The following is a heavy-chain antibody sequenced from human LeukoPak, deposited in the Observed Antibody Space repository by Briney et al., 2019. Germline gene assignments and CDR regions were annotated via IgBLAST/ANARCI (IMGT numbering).Heavy chain of an antibody. J-gene: IGHJ5*02. D-gene: IGHD3-22*01. CDR1: GGSFSGYY. Sequence: SETLSLTCAVYGGSFSGYYWSWIRQPPGKGLEWIGEINHSGSTNYNPSLKSRVTISVDTSKNQFSLKLSSVTAADTAVYYCARVAYYYDSSGYYPNWFDPWGQGTLVTVSS. CDR3: ARVAYYYDSSGYYPNWFDP. CDR2: INHSGST. V-gene: IGHV4-34*01.